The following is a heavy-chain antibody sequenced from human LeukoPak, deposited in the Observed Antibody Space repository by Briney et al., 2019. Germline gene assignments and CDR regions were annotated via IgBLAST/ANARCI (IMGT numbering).Heavy chain of an antibody. J-gene: IGHJ4*02. CDR3: ALLGVTTNGS. CDR2: ISTDGSTT. Sequence: GSLRLSCAASGFTFSAYWMHWVRQAPGKGLVWVSRISTDGSTTTYADSVKGRFTISRDNAKNTLYLQMNSLRAEDTAVYYCALLGVTTNGSWGQGTLVTVSS. D-gene: IGHD4-17*01. V-gene: IGHV3-74*01. CDR1: GFTFSAYW.